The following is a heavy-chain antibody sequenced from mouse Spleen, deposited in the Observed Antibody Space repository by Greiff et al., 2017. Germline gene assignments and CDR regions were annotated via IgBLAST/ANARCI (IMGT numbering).Heavy chain of an antibody. CDR2: IDPANGNT. Sequence: DVQLQESGAELVKPGASVKLSCTASGFNIKDTYMHWVKQRPEQGLEWIGRIDPANGNTKYDPKFQGKATITADTSSNTAYLQLSSLTSEDTAVYYCARSLYADYFDYWGQGTTLTVSS. CDR3: ARSLYADYFDY. J-gene: IGHJ2*01. D-gene: IGHD2-10*02. V-gene: IGHV14-3*02. CDR1: GFNIKDTY.